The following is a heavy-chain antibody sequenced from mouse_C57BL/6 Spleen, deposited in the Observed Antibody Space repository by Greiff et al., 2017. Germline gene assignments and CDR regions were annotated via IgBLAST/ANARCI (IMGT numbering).Heavy chain of an antibody. D-gene: IGHD3-2*02. CDR1: GFTFSDYY. V-gene: IGHV5-16*01. J-gene: IGHJ2*01. CDR3: TNGSGYPYYVDY. CDR2: INYDGSST. Sequence: EVKLMESEGGLVQPGSSMKLSCTASGFTFSDYYMAWVRQVPEKGLEWVANINYDGSSTYYLDSLKSRFIISRDNAKNILYLQMSSLKSEDTATYYCTNGSGYPYYVDYWGQGTTLTVSS.